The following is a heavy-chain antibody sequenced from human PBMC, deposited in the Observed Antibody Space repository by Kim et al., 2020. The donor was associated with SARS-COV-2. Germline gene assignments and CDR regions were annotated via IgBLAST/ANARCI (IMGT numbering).Heavy chain of an antibody. J-gene: IGHJ4*02. V-gene: IGHV3-7*03. CDR2: IKQDGSEK. D-gene: IGHD3-22*01. CDR1: GFTFSSYW. CDR3: ARGGYYYDSSGYPY. Sequence: GGSLRLSCAASGFTFSSYWMSWVRQAPGKGLEWVANIKQDGSEKYYVDSVKGRFTISRDNAKNSLYLQMNSLRAEDTAVYYCARGGYYYDSSGYPYWGQGTLVTVSS.